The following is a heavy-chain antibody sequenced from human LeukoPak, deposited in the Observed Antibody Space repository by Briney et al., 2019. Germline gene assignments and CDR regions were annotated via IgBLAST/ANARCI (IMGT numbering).Heavy chain of an antibody. V-gene: IGHV4-59*01. CDR3: AREYSSGYYQYFDY. J-gene: IGHJ4*02. CDR1: GDSISNYY. D-gene: IGHD3-22*01. CDR2: IHYSGST. Sequence: PSETLSLTCTVSGDSISNYYWNWIRQSPGKGLEWIGHIHYSGSTKYNPSLKSRVTISVDSSKKQFSLKLNSVTAADTAVYFCAREYSSGYYQYFDYWGQGTLVTVSS.